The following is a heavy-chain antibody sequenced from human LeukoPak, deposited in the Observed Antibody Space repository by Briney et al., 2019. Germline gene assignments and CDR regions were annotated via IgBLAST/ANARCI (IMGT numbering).Heavy chain of an antibody. CDR2: IYYNGST. Sequence: SETLSLTCTVSGGSISSYYWSWIRQPPGKGLEWIGYIYYNGSTNYNPSLKSRVTISVDTSKNQFSLKLSSVTAADTAVYYCARSRHYDSSGYSIFFDYWGQGTLVTVSS. V-gene: IGHV4-59*01. D-gene: IGHD3-22*01. J-gene: IGHJ4*02. CDR1: GGSISSYY. CDR3: ARSRHYDSSGYSIFFDY.